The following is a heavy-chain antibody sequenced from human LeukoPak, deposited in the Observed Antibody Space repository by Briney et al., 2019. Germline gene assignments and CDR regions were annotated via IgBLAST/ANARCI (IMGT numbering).Heavy chain of an antibody. CDR3: ARDAWELLSLPTDAFDI. D-gene: IGHD1-26*01. Sequence: GGSLRLSCAASGFTFSSYSMNWVRQAPGKGLEWVSYISSSSSTIYYADSVKGRFTISRDNAKNSLYLQMNSLRAEDTAVYYCARDAWELLSLPTDAFDIWGQGTMVTVSS. V-gene: IGHV3-48*01. CDR1: GFTFSSYS. J-gene: IGHJ3*02. CDR2: ISSSSSTI.